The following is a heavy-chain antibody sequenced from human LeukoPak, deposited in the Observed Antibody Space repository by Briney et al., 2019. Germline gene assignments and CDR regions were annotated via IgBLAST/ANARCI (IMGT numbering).Heavy chain of an antibody. V-gene: IGHV3-48*03. CDR2: IGSRPTTT. CDR3: ATSGAYETSWAFNI. Sequence: GGSLRLSCAGSGFTYSTYEMNWLRQAPGKGLEWVSYIGSRPTTTYYAESVRGRFTISRDNTKNSVFLQMTSLRADDAAVYFCATSGAYETSWAFNIWVQGTMVAVSS. D-gene: IGHD5-12*01. J-gene: IGHJ3*02. CDR1: GFTYSTYE.